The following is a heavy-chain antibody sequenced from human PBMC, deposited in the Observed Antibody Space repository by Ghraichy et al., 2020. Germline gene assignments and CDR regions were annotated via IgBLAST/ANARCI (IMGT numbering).Heavy chain of an antibody. D-gene: IGHD3-22*01. CDR1: GGSISSYY. J-gene: IGHJ6*02. CDR2: IYYSGST. CDR3: ARATFGGSYYYDSSGNYYYGMDV. V-gene: IGHV4-59*01. Sequence: SETLSLTCTVSGGSISSYYWSWIRQPPGKGLEWIGYIYYSGSTNYNPSLKSRVTISVDTSKNQFSLKLSSVTAADTAVYYCARATFGGSYYYDSSGNYYYGMDVWGQGTTVTVSS.